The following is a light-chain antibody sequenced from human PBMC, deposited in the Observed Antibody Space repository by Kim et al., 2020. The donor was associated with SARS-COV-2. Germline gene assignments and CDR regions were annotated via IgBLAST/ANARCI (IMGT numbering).Light chain of an antibody. CDR3: QQYGSSPLT. CDR1: QSVSSNY. J-gene: IGKJ4*01. CDR2: GAS. V-gene: IGKV3-20*01. Sequence: SPGEIATVSCRASQSVSSNYLAWYQQKPGQAPRLLIYGASSRATGIPDRFSGSGSETDFTLTISRLDPEDFAVYYCQQYGSSPLTFGGGTKVDIK.